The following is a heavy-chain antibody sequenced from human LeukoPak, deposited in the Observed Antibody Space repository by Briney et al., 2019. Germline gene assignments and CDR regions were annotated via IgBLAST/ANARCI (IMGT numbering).Heavy chain of an antibody. Sequence: PGGSLRLSCAASGFIFSSYAMSWVRQAPGKGLEWVSAISASGTTNYADSVKGHFTVSRDNSKKTLYLQMNSLRSEDRALYYCARPAMPCTSRSCYYYCYSWGEGTLVAVSS. D-gene: IGHD2-15*01. CDR1: GFIFSSYA. V-gene: IGHV3-23*01. J-gene: IGHJ4*02. CDR3: ARPAMPCTSRSCYYYCYS. CDR2: ISASGTT.